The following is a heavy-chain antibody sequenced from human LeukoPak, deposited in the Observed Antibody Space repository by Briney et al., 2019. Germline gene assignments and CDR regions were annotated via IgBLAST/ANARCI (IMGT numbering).Heavy chain of an antibody. CDR2: IGDSGATT. D-gene: IGHD3-10*01. Sequence: PGGSLRLSCAASGFTLSSYAMTWVRQAPGKGLEWVSDIGDSGATTYYADSGKGRFTISRDNSKNTLYLQMSSLRAEDTAVYFCARFHYYGSGAYYLSYWGQGTLVTVSS. CDR3: ARFHYYGSGAYYLSY. J-gene: IGHJ4*02. V-gene: IGHV3-23*01. CDR1: GFTLSSYA.